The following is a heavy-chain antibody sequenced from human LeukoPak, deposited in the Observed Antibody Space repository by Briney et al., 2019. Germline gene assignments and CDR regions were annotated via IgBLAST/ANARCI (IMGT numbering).Heavy chain of an antibody. CDR2: VYFSGKT. Sequence: SETLSLTCTVSGASISSYYWSWIRQPPGKGLEWIGSVYFSGKTTYNTSLKSRATISIDTSRSQFSLRLSSVTAADTAMYYCARDRFGELDYWGQGSLVTVSS. CDR1: GASISSYY. V-gene: IGHV4-59*01. CDR3: ARDRFGELDY. J-gene: IGHJ4*02. D-gene: IGHD3-10*01.